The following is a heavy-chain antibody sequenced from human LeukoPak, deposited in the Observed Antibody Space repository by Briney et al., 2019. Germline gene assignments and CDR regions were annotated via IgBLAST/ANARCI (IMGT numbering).Heavy chain of an antibody. J-gene: IGHJ2*01. CDR1: GGPFSGYY. CDR3: ARRNCSGGSCYRKYWYFDL. D-gene: IGHD2-15*01. CDR2: INHSGST. Sequence: TTSETLSLTCAVYGGPFSGYYWSWIRQPPGKGLEWIGEINHSGSTNYNPSLKSRVTISVDTSKNQFSLKLSSVTAADTAVYYCARRNCSGGSCYRKYWYFDLWGRGTLVTVSS. V-gene: IGHV4-34*01.